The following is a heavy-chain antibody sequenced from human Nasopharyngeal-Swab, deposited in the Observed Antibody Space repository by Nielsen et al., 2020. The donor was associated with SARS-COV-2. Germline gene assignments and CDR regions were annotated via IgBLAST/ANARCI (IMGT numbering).Heavy chain of an antibody. CDR2: ISASGSYI. D-gene: IGHD3-16*01. CDR3: ARRRPILHLGEFSSSFDS. J-gene: IGHJ4*02. V-gene: IGHV3-21*01. Sequence: GESPKISCAASGFTLNSYNMKWVRQAPGKGLEWVSSISASGSYIYYADSLRGRFTISKDNAKSSLYLQMNSLRPEDTAVYYCARRRPILHLGEFSSSFDSWGQGTLVTVPS. CDR1: GFTLNSYN.